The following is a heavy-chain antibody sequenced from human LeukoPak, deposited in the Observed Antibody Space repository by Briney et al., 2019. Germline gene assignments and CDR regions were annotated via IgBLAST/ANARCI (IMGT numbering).Heavy chain of an antibody. CDR1: GFTFGSYS. J-gene: IGHJ4*02. D-gene: IGHD1-26*01. Sequence: GGSLRLSCAASGFTFGSYSMNWVRQAPGKGLEWVSYITSGSSTIYYADSVKGRFTISRDNAKNSLYLQMNSLRAEDTAVYSCARGYGATFPFDYWGQGTLVTVSS. V-gene: IGHV3-48*01. CDR3: ARGYGATFPFDY. CDR2: ITSGSSTI.